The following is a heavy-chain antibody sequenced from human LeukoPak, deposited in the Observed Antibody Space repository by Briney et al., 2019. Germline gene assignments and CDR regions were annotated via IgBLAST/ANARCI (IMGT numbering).Heavy chain of an antibody. CDR3: ASVGRRDADPYFDY. D-gene: IGHD3-10*01. CDR2: INTNTGNP. J-gene: IGHJ4*02. V-gene: IGHV7-4-1*02. CDR1: GYIFTNYA. Sequence: ASVKVSCKASGYIFTNYAMNWVRQAPGQGLEWMGWINTNTGNPTYAQGFTGRFVFSLDTSVSTAYLQISSLKTEDTAVYYCASVGRRDADPYFDYWGQGTLVTVSS.